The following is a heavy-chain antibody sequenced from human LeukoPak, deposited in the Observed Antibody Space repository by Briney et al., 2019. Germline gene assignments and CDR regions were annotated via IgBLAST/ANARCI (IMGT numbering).Heavy chain of an antibody. Sequence: PSETLSLTCAVSGGSISSSNWWSWVRQPPGKGLDWIGYIYYTGSTYYNPSLKSRVNISVDTSKNHFSLKMHSVTAADTAVYYCARKSVAVRDAFDIWGQGTMVTVSS. CDR1: GGSISSSNW. J-gene: IGHJ3*02. CDR3: ARKSVAVRDAFDI. CDR2: IYYTGST. V-gene: IGHV4-4*02. D-gene: IGHD6-19*01.